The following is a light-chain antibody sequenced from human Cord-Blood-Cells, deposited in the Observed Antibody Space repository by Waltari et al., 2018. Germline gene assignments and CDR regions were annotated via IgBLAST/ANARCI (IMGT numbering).Light chain of an antibody. CDR3: QAGDSSTAV. Sequence: SSELTQPPSVSVSPGQPASIPCSGDKLGDKYACWYQQKPGQSPVLFIYQESKRPSGIPRRFAGTNSGNTATLTIGGTQAMDEADYYCQAGDSSTAVFGTGTKVTVL. V-gene: IGLV3-1*01. J-gene: IGLJ1*01. CDR1: KLGDKY. CDR2: QES.